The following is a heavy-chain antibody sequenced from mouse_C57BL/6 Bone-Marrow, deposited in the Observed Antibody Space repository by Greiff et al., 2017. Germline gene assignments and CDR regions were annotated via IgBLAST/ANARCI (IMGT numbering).Heavy chain of an antibody. V-gene: IGHV14-4*01. Sequence: VQLQQSGAELVRPGASVKLSCTASGFNIKDDYMHWVKQRPEQGLEWIGWIDPENGDTEYASKFQGKATITADTSSNTAYLQLSSLTSEDPAVYYCTTIYGYEDYVDYWGQGTTLTVSS. CDR3: TTIYGYEDYVDY. CDR1: GFNIKDDY. CDR2: IDPENGDT. J-gene: IGHJ2*01. D-gene: IGHD2-2*01.